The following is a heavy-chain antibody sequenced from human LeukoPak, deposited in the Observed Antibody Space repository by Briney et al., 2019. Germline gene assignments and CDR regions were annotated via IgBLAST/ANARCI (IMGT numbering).Heavy chain of an antibody. J-gene: IGHJ6*03. CDR1: AFTFSSYS. V-gene: IGHV3-30*02. CDR3: AKDYVGFGEYYYYYYMDV. D-gene: IGHD3-10*01. Sequence: PGGSLRLSCAASAFTFSSYSMNWVRQAPGKGLEWVAFIRYDGSNKYYADSVKGRFTISRDNSKNTLYLQMNSLRAEDTAVYYCAKDYVGFGEYYYYYYMDVWGKGTTVTVSS. CDR2: IRYDGSNK.